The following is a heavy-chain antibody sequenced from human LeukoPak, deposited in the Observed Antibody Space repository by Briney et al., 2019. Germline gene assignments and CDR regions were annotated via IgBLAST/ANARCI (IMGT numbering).Heavy chain of an antibody. J-gene: IGHJ5*02. CDR2: INPNSGGT. CDR1: GYTFTGYY. Sequence: ASVKVSCKASGYTFTGYYMHWVRQAPGQGLEWMGWINPNSGGTNYAQKFQGRVTMTRDTSISTAYMELSRLRSEDTAVYYCAAEVAAAGGYNWFDPWGQGTLVTVSS. V-gene: IGHV1-2*02. D-gene: IGHD6-13*01. CDR3: AAEVAAAGGYNWFDP.